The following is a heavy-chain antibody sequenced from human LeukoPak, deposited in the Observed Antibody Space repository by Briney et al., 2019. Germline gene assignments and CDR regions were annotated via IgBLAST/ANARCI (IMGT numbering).Heavy chain of an antibody. CDR2: ISGSAGST. CDR3: AKDLMRSNYYYFDY. CDR1: GFTFSSYA. J-gene: IGHJ4*02. Sequence: GGSLRLSCAASGFTFSSYAMSWVRQAPGKGLEWVSGISGSAGSTYYADSVKGRFTNTRDNSKNTLYLQMNSLRAEDTAVYYCAKDLMRSNYYYFDYWGQGTLVTVSS. V-gene: IGHV3-23*01. D-gene: IGHD1-1*01.